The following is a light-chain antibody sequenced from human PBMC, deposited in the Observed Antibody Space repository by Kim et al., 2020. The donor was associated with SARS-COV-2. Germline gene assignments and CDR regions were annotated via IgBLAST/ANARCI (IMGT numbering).Light chain of an antibody. V-gene: IGLV10-54*01. J-gene: IGLJ3*02. CDR1: SNNIGNQG. CDR3: SAWDSSLSAWV. CDR2: RNN. Sequence: QAGLTQPPSVSKALGQTATLTCTGNSNNIGNQGAAWLQQHQGHPPKLISYRNNNRPSGISERLSASRSGNTASLTITGLQPEDEADYYCSAWDSSLSAWVFGGGTQLTVL.